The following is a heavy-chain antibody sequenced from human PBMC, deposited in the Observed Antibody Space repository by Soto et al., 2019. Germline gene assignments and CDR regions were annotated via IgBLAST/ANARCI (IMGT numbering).Heavy chain of an antibody. CDR2: FIPLFGTA. D-gene: IGHD2-15*01. J-gene: IGHJ2*01. CDR1: GGTFSSYT. Sequence: QVQLVQSGAEVKKPGSSVTVSCKASGGTFSSYTISWVRQAPGQGLEWMGGFIPLFGTANYEQQPQGRVTITAYESTSTDYMELSSLRSGDTAGYYCAGGNQRWREVCYFDFWGRGTLVTVSS. V-gene: IGHV1-69*12. CDR3: AGGNQRWREVCYFDF.